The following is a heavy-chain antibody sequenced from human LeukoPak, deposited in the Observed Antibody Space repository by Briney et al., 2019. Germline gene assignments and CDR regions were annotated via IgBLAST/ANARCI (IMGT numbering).Heavy chain of an antibody. CDR1: GFTFSDYF. D-gene: IGHD4-17*01. V-gene: IGHV3-30*04. J-gene: IGHJ3*02. CDR2: ISYDGSNK. CDR3: AKLTTVTTNDAFDI. Sequence: PGGSLRLSCAASGFTFSDYFMHWVRQAPGKGLEWVAVISYDGSNKYYADSVKGRFTISRDNSKNTLYLQMNSLRAEDTAVYYCAKLTTVTTNDAFDIWGQGTMVTVSS.